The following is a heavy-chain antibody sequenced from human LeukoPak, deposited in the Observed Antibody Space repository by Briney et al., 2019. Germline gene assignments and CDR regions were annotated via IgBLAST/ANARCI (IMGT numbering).Heavy chain of an antibody. Sequence: GGSLRLSCAPSGFTFSSYAMSWVRQAPGKGLEWVSAISGSGGSTYYADSVEGRFTISRDNFKNTLYLQMNSLRAEDTAVYYCAKDQDIVVVPAAMDGAFDIWGQGTMVTVSS. CDR1: GFTFSSYA. D-gene: IGHD2-2*01. V-gene: IGHV3-23*01. CDR3: AKDQDIVVVPAAMDGAFDI. J-gene: IGHJ3*02. CDR2: ISGSGGST.